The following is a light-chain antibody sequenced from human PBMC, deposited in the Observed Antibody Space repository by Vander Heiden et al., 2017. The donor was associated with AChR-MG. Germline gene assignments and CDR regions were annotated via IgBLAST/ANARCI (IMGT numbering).Light chain of an antibody. Sequence: EIVMTQSPATLSVSLGERATLSCRASHSVNNYLAWYEQKPGQAPRLLIYGASTRATGIPARFSGSGSGTEFTLTISSLQSEDFAVYYCQQYNNWPRTFGQGTKVEIK. V-gene: IGKV3-15*01. CDR2: GAS. CDR1: HSVNNY. CDR3: QQYNNWPRT. J-gene: IGKJ1*01.